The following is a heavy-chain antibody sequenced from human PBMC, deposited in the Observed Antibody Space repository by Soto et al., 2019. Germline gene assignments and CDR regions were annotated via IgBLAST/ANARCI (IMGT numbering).Heavy chain of an antibody. Sequence: SETLSLTCTVSGDSITYYSWVWIRQPAGKGLEWIGRIFSSGSTNYNPSLKGRITMSLDTSKNQFSLKLNSATATDTAVYFCARDQGVVVTADNWFDPWGQGILVTVSS. CDR2: IFSSGST. CDR3: ARDQGVVVTADNWFDP. D-gene: IGHD2-21*02. J-gene: IGHJ5*02. CDR1: GDSITYYS. V-gene: IGHV4-4*07.